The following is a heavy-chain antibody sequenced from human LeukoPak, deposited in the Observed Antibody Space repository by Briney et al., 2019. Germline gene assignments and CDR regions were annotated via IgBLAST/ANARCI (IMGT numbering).Heavy chain of an antibody. J-gene: IGHJ6*03. CDR3: ARQDDYHYYYMDV. CDR1: GYSISSGNY. Sequence: PSETLSLTCTVSGYSISSGNYWDWIRQPPGKGLEWIGSIYHSGSTYYNPSLKSRVTISVDTSKNQFSLKLSSVTAADTAVYYCARQDDYHYYYMDVWGKGTTVTISS. CDR2: IYHSGST. D-gene: IGHD3-3*01. V-gene: IGHV4-38-2*02.